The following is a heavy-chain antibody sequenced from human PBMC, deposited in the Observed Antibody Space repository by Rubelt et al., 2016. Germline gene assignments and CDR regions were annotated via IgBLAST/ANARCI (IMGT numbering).Heavy chain of an antibody. J-gene: IGHJ4*02. Sequence: EVQLVESGGGLVQPGGSLRLSCAASGFTFSDHYMDWVRQAPGKGLEWVGRTRNKAKGYTTEYAASVKGRFTISRDESKNSLYLQMNSLKTEDTALYFCARVRVGATKHYLDYWGQGTLVTVSS. V-gene: IGHV3-72*01. D-gene: IGHD1-26*01. CDR3: ARVRVGATKHYLDY. CDR2: TRNKAKGYTT. CDR1: GFTFSDHY.